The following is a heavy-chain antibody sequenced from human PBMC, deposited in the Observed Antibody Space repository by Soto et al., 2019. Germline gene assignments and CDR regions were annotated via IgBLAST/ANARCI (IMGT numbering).Heavy chain of an antibody. Sequence: SETLSLTCAVYGGSFSGYYWSWIRQPPGKGLEWIGEINHSGSTNYNPSLKSRVTISVDTSKNQFSLKLSSVTAADTAVYYCASGHNGSGSYYYFDYWGQGTLVTVSS. D-gene: IGHD3-10*01. V-gene: IGHV4-34*01. CDR1: GGSFSGYY. J-gene: IGHJ4*02. CDR3: ASGHNGSGSYYYFDY. CDR2: INHSGST.